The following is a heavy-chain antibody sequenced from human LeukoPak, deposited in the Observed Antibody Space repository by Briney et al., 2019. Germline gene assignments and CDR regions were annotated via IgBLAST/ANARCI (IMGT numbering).Heavy chain of an antibody. V-gene: IGHV1-18*01. CDR2: ISAYNGST. CDR3: ARVGRIAARTNWFDP. CDR1: GYTFTSYG. J-gene: IGHJ5*02. Sequence: ASVKVSCKASGYTFTSYGISWVRQAPGQGLEWMGWISAYNGSTNYAQKFQGRVTMTRDTSISTAYMELSRLRSDDTAVYYCARVGRIAARTNWFDPWGQGTLVTVSS. D-gene: IGHD6-6*01.